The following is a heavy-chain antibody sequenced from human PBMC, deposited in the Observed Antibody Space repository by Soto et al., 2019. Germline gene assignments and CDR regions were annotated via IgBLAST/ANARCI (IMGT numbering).Heavy chain of an antibody. Sequence: EVQLLESGGALVQPGGSLRLSCAASGFTFSSYDMSWVRQAPGKGLEWVSGISGSGGSTYYADSVKGRFTISRDNSKNTRYLQMNSLRVEDTAVYYCAKGWGDYWGQGTLVTVSS. CDR1: GFTFSSYD. CDR3: AKGWGDY. CDR2: ISGSGGST. V-gene: IGHV3-23*01. J-gene: IGHJ4*02. D-gene: IGHD3-16*01.